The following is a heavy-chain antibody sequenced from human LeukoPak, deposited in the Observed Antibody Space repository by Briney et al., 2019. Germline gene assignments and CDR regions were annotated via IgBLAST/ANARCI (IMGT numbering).Heavy chain of an antibody. D-gene: IGHD1-1*01. J-gene: IGHJ3*02. CDR2: IYYSGST. V-gene: IGHV4-59*01. CDR3: AKDQSRYSHDAFDI. CDR1: GGSISSYY. Sequence: SETLSLTCTVSGGSISSYYWSWIRQPPGKGLEWVGYIYYSGSTNYNPSLKSRVTISVDTSNNHFSLKLSPVTAADTAEYYCAKDQSRYSHDAFDIWGQGTMVTVSS.